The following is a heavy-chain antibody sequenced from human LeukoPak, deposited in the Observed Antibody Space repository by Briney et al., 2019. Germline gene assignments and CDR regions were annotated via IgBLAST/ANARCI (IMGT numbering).Heavy chain of an antibody. CDR1: GYTLTELS. CDR3: ARGPRGYYYETYPDAFDI. V-gene: IGHV1-69*05. Sequence: SVKVSCKVSGYTLTELSMHWVRQAPGQGLEWMGGIIPIFGTANYAQKFQGRVTITTDESTSTAYMELSSLRSEDTAVHYCARGPRGYYYETYPDAFDIWGQGTMVTDSS. CDR2: IIPIFGTA. J-gene: IGHJ3*02. D-gene: IGHD3-22*01.